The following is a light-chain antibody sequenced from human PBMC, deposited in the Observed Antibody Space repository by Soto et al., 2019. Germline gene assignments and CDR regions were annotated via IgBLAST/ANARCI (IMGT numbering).Light chain of an antibody. V-gene: IGLV2-14*03. CDR2: DVS. Sequence: QSALTQPASVSGSPGQSITISCTGTSSDVGAYTFVSWYQQHPDKVPKLMIFDVSRRPSGVSDRFSGSKSGNTASLTISGLQPEEEADYYCSASTSSSTHVFGSGTKVTVL. J-gene: IGLJ1*01. CDR1: SSDVGAYTF. CDR3: SASTSSSTHV.